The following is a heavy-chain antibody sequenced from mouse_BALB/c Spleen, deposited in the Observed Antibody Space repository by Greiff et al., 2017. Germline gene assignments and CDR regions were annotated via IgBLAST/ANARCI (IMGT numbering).Heavy chain of an antibody. CDR3: AKHSFITTVVGGYFDY. J-gene: IGHJ2*01. CDR2: IWGGGST. D-gene: IGHD1-1*01. Sequence: VKLMESGPGLVAPSQSLSITCTVSGFSLTDYGVSWIRQPPGKGLEWLGVIWGGGSTYYNSALKSRLSISKDNSKSQVFLKMNSLQTDDTAMYYCAKHSFITTVVGGYFDYWGQGTTLTVSS. V-gene: IGHV2-6-5*01. CDR1: GFSLTDYG.